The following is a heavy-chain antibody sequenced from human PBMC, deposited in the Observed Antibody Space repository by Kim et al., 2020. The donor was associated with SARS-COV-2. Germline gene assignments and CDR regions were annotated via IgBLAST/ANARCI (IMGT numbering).Heavy chain of an antibody. D-gene: IGHD1-7*01. CDR3: TRENFWYFDL. Sequence: TKYYADTVKGRLTVSRENAKNSLYQQMNSLRAEDTAIYFCTRENFWYFDLWGRGTLVTVSS. J-gene: IGHJ2*01. V-gene: IGHV3-48*03. CDR2: TK.